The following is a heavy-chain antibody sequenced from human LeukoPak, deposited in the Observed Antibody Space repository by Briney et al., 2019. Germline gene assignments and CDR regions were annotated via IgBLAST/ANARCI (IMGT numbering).Heavy chain of an antibody. D-gene: IGHD6-13*01. V-gene: IGHV3-33*01. CDR3: ARDPSRPYSSSWLDY. CDR2: VWYDGSNK. J-gene: IGHJ4*02. CDR1: GFTFSSYG. Sequence: GRSLRLSCAASGFTFSSYGMHWVRQAPGKGLEWVAVVWYDGSNKYYADSVKGRFTISRDNSKNTLYLQMNSLRAEDTAVYYCARDPSRPYSSSWLDYWGQGTLVTVSS.